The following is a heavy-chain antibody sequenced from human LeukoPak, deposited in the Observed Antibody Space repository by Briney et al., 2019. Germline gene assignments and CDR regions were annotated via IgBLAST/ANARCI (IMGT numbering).Heavy chain of an antibody. Sequence: GGSLRLSCVASGFTFDTYTMTWVRQAPGKGLEWVSSITSGSVNMYYADSLKGRFTISRGNAKNSLFLQINSLRAEDTAVYYCAKVQDGSSWYEYFQHWGQGTLVTVSS. CDR3: AKVQDGSSWYEYFQH. D-gene: IGHD6-13*01. J-gene: IGHJ1*01. CDR2: ITSGSVNM. CDR1: GFTFDTYT. V-gene: IGHV3-21*01.